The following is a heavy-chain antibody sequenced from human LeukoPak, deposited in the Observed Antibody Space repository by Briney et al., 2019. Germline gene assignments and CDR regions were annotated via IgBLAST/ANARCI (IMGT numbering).Heavy chain of an antibody. CDR3: AKWPTQIRRSIAAAGPRSYGMDV. J-gene: IGHJ6*02. CDR1: GFTFSSYV. D-gene: IGHD6-13*01. Sequence: PGRSLRLSCAASGFTFSSYVVHWVRQAPGKGLEWVAVISYDGSNKYYADSVKGRFTISRDNSKNTLYLQMNSLRAEDTAVYYCAKWPTQIRRSIAAAGPRSYGMDVWGQGTTVTVSS. CDR2: ISYDGSNK. V-gene: IGHV3-30*18.